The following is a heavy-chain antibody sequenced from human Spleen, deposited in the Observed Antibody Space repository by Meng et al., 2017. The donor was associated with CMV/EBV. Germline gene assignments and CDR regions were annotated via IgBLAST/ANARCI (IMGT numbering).Heavy chain of an antibody. CDR3: AKDMTAFIVARMDV. D-gene: IGHD2-21*02. J-gene: IGHJ6*02. Sequence: GESLKISCAASGFMFSSHWMHWVRQAPGKGLVWVAFIRYDGRDKYYADSVKGRFTISRDNSKNTLYLQMNSLRAEDTAVYYCAKDMTAFIVARMDVWGQGTTVTVSS. V-gene: IGHV3-30*02. CDR1: GFMFSSHW. CDR2: IRYDGRDK.